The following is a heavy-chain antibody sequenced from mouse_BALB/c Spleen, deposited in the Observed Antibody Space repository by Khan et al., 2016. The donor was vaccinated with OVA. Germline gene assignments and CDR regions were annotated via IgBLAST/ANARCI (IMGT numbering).Heavy chain of an antibody. CDR1: GYTFTSYD. CDR3: ARHYYGGSLYWYFVV. Sequence: QVQLKESGAELVKPGASVKLSCKASGYTFTSYDINWVRQRPEQGLEWIGWIFPGDDSTNYNEKFKGKATLTSDKYSSTAYMQLSRLTSEDSAVYFCARHYYGGSLYWYFVVWGAGTTVTVSS. D-gene: IGHD1-1*01. V-gene: IGHV1-85*01. CDR2: IFPGDDST. J-gene: IGHJ1*01.